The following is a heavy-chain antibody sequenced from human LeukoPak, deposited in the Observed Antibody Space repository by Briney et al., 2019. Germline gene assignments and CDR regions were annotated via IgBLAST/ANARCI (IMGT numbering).Heavy chain of an antibody. CDR1: GFTFSNYA. J-gene: IGHJ3*02. D-gene: IGHD5-12*01. Sequence: GGSLRLSCAASGFTFSNYAMSWVRQAPGKGLEWVSTLSGTGGSTYYADSVKGRFTISRDNSKNTLYLQVSSLRAEDTAVYYCARDRYEGDAFDIWGQGTMVTVSS. CDR2: LSGTGGST. V-gene: IGHV3-23*01. CDR3: ARDRYEGDAFDI.